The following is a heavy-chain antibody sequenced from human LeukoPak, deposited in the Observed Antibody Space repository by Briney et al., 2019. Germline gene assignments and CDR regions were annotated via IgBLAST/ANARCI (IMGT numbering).Heavy chain of an antibody. J-gene: IGHJ6*03. CDR2: IYTSGST. CDR1: GGSISSYY. D-gene: IGHD1-26*01. CDR3: ARDVLEGAAPYYYYYYMDV. Sequence: PSETLSLTCTVSGGSISSYYWSWIRQLAGKGLEWIGRIYTSGSTNYNPSLKSRVTMSVDTSKNQFSLKLSSVTAADTAVYYCARDVLEGAAPYYYYYYMDVWGKGTTVTVSS. V-gene: IGHV4-4*07.